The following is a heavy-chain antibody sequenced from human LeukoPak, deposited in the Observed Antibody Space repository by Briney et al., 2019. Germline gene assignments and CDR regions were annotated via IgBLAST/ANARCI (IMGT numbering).Heavy chain of an antibody. CDR2: MSYDGSNK. D-gene: IGHD2-2*01. V-gene: IGHV3-30*03. J-gene: IGHJ4*02. CDR3: ARPIYCTTTSCSYGLDH. Sequence: GGSLRLSCAASGFTFSSYSMNWVRQAPGKGLEWVAVMSYDGSNKYYADSVKGRFTVSRDNSKNTLYLQMNSLRDEDTAVYYCARPIYCTTTSCSYGLDHWGQGTLVTVSS. CDR1: GFTFSSYS.